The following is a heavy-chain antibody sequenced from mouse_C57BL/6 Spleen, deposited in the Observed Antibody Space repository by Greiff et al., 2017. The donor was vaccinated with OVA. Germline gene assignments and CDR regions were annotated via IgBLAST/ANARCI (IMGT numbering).Heavy chain of an antibody. Sequence: EVQLQQSGPELVKPGASVKISCKASGYTFTDYYMNWVKQSHGKSLEWIGDINPNNGGTSYNQKFKGKATLTVDKSSSTAYMELRSLTSEDSAVYYCANGNFDYWGQGTTRTVSS. J-gene: IGHJ2*01. D-gene: IGHD2-1*01. CDR3: ANGNFDY. CDR1: GYTFTDYY. CDR2: INPNNGGT. V-gene: IGHV1-26*01.